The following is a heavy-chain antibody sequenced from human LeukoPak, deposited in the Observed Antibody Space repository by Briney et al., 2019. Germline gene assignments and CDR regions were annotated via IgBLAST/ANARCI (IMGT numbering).Heavy chain of an antibody. CDR2: IYYSGST. J-gene: IGHJ4*02. CDR1: GGSIRNIYY. Sequence: SETLSLTCTVSGGSIRNIYYWGWIRQPPGKGLQWIGSIYYSGSTYYNPSLKSRVTISVDTSKNQFSLKLSSVTAADTAVYYCARQIAAATLYYFDYWGQGTLVTASS. D-gene: IGHD6-13*01. CDR3: ARQIAAATLYYFDY. V-gene: IGHV4-39*01.